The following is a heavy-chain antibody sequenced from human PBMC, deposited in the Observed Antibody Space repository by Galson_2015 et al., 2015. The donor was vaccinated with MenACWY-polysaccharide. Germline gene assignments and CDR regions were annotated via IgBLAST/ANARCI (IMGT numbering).Heavy chain of an antibody. CDR1: AFDFNKYV. Sequence: SLRLSCAASAFDFNKYVMNWVRQPPGKGLQWVSSITPTGGTPYYADSVRGRFTITRDNSKNTLYLQMTSLGAGDTAVYYCAKGSYRANAVLSYYYYYMDAWGKGTTVTVSS. D-gene: IGHD4/OR15-4a*01. V-gene: IGHV3-23*01. CDR2: ITPTGGTP. CDR3: AKGSYRANAVLSYYYYYMDA. J-gene: IGHJ6*03.